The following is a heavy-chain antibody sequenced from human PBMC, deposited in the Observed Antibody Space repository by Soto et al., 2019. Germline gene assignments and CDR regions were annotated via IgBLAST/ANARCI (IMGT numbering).Heavy chain of an antibody. CDR3: ARGGWDSYFDS. CDR2: IYSAGST. CDR1: GFTVSSNY. Sequence: EVQLVETGGGLIQPGGSLRLSCSASGFTVSSNYMSWVRQAPGKGLEWVSVIYSAGSTYYADSVKGRFTISRDNSKNMLYLQMNSLRAEDTAVYYCARGGWDSYFDSWVQGTLVTVSS. V-gene: IGHV3-53*02. J-gene: IGHJ4*02. D-gene: IGHD1-26*01.